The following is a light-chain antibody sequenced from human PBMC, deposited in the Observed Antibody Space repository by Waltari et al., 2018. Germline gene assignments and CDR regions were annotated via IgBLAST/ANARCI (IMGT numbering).Light chain of an antibody. CDR3: SSYTSSSPVV. CDR2: EVS. CDR1: SRHADGHHH. J-gene: IGLJ2*01. Sequence: QSPLTQPASVPGSPGQSLPISCSATSRHADGHHHVSWYQQHPGKAPNLMNYEVSNRPSGVSNRFSGSKSGNTASLTISGLQAEDEADYYCSSYTSSSPVVFGGGTKLTVL. V-gene: IGLV2-14*01.